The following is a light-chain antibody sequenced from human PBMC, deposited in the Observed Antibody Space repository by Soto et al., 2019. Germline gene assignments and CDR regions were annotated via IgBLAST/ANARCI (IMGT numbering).Light chain of an antibody. CDR1: QSVSSSY. CDR2: GAS. CDR3: QQYGSSPVT. J-gene: IGKJ5*01. Sequence: EIVLTQSPGTLSLSPGERATLSCRASQSVSSSYLAWYQQKPGQAPRLLIYGASSRATGIPDRFSGSGSGTDFTLTISRLEPEDFAVYFCQQYGSSPVTFGQGTRLQIK. V-gene: IGKV3-20*01.